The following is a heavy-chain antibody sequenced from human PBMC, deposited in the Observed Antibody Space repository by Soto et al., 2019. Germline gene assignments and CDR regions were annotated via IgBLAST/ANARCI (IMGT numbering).Heavy chain of an antibody. CDR1: GYSFTSYW. J-gene: IGHJ6*02. D-gene: IGHD6-13*01. Sequence: PGESLKISCKGSGYSFTSYWISWVRQMPGKGLEWMGRIDPSDSYTNYSPSFQGHVTISADKSISTAYLQWSSLKASDTAMYYCARRPLGDSSSASPVGYYAMDVWGQGTTVTVSS. V-gene: IGHV5-10-1*01. CDR3: ARRPLGDSSSASPVGYYAMDV. CDR2: IDPSDSYT.